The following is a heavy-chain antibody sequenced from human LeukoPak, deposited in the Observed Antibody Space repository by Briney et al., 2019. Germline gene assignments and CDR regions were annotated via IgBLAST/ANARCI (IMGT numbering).Heavy chain of an antibody. J-gene: IGHJ3*02. V-gene: IGHV5-51*01. Sequence: GESLKISCKGSGYSFTSYWIGWVRQMPGKGLEWMGIIYPGDSDTRYSQSFQGQVTISADKSISTAYLQWSSLKASDTAMHYCARFEGYCSSTSCARGYDAFDIWGQGTMVTVSS. CDR3: ARFEGYCSSTSCARGYDAFDI. D-gene: IGHD2-2*01. CDR2: IYPGDSDT. CDR1: GYSFTSYW.